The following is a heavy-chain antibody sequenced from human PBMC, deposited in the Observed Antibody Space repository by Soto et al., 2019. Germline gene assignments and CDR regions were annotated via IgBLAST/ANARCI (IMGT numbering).Heavy chain of an antibody. CDR3: AHGRWEESRDGCRGWFDP. CDR1: GGTFSSYT. D-gene: IGHD1-26*01. V-gene: IGHV1-69*02. CDR2: IIPILGIA. J-gene: IGHJ5*02. Sequence: QVQLVQSGAEVKKPGSSVKVSCKASGGTFSSYTISWVRQAPGQGLEWMGRIIPILGIANYAHKFQGRVTITADTSTSTAYMELSSLRSEDTAVYYCAHGRWEESRDGCRGWFDPWGQGTLVTVSS.